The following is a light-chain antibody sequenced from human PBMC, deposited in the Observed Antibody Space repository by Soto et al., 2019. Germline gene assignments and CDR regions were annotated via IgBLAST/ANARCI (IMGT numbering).Light chain of an antibody. CDR3: QQRSDWPPIT. J-gene: IGKJ5*01. CDR1: QSVSSRY. V-gene: IGKV3D-20*02. CDR2: GAS. Sequence: EIVLTQSPGTLSLSPGERATLSCRASQSVSSRYLAWYQQKPGQAPRLLIYGASNRATGIPDRFRGTGSGTDFTLTISSLEPEDFAVYYCQQRSDWPPITFGQGTRLDFK.